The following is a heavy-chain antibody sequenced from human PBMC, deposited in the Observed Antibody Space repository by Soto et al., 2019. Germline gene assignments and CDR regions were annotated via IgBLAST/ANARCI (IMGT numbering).Heavy chain of an antibody. V-gene: IGHV3-30-3*01. CDR1: GFSLTNYV. Sequence: QVQLVESGGGGVQPGKSLRLSCAASGFSLTNYVLHWVRQIPGKGLEWVALISNDETNKAYADSVKGRFTISRDISKNTVYLQVDSLTIEDTAVYHCAREDYSSGYEGTFNNWGQGTLVTVSS. D-gene: IGHD3-22*01. CDR2: ISNDETNK. CDR3: AREDYSSGYEGTFNN. J-gene: IGHJ1*01.